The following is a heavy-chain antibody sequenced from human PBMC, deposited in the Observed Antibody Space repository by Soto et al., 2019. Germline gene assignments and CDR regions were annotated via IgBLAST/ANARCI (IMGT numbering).Heavy chain of an antibody. V-gene: IGHV3-74*01. CDR2: IKSDGSGT. CDR1: GFTFSSYW. CDR3: ARGDGGRYDGNGYRGRQ. J-gene: IGHJ4*02. D-gene: IGHD3-22*01. Sequence: EVQLVESGGGLVQPGESLTLSCAASGFTFSSYWMHWVRQAPGKGLVWVSRIKSDGSGTYYADSVKGRLTISRDNAKNTLYLQMNRLIGEGTAVYFCARGDGGRYDGNGYRGRQWGQGTLVTVSS.